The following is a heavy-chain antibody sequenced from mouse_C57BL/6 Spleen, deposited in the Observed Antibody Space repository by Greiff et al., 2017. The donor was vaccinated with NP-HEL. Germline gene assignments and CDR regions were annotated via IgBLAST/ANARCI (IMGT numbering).Heavy chain of an antibody. V-gene: IGHV5-16*01. CDR2: INYDGSST. J-gene: IGHJ1*03. D-gene: IGHD2-3*01. CDR3: ARENDPYWYFDV. CDR1: GFTFSDYY. Sequence: EVKLVESEGGLVQPGSSMKLSCTASGFTFSDYYMAWVRQVPEKGLEWVANINYDGSSTYYLDSLKSRFIISRDNAKNILYLQMSSLKSEDTATYYCARENDPYWYFDVWGTGTTVTVSS.